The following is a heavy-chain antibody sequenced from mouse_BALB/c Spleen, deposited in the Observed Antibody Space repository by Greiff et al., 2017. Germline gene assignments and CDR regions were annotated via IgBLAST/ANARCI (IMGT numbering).Heavy chain of an antibody. CDR3: ARSRPSFAY. V-gene: IGHV1-7*01. CDR2: INPSTGYT. CDR1: GYTFTSYW. Sequence: VQLQQSGAELAKPGASVKMSCKASGYTFTSYWMHWVKQRPGQGLEWTGYINPSTGYTEYNQKFKDKATLTVDKSSSTAYMQLSSLTSEDSAVYYCARSRPSFAYWGQGTLVTVSA. J-gene: IGHJ3*01.